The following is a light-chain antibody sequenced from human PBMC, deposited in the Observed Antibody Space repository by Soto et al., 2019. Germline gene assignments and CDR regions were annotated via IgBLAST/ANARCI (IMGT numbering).Light chain of an antibody. V-gene: IGKV4-1*01. CDR2: WAS. CDR1: QSLFYSSSNKNY. J-gene: IGKJ4*01. Sequence: DIVMTQSPDSLAVSLGERATINCKSSQSLFYSSSNKNYLAWYQQKPGQSPKLLIYWASTRETGVPDRFSGSGSGTYFTLTISSLQAEDVAVYYCQQYYSAPLTFGGGTKVEIK. CDR3: QQYYSAPLT.